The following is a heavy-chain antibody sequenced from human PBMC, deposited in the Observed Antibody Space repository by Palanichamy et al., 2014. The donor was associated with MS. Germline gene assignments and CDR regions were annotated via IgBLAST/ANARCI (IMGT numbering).Heavy chain of an antibody. CDR2: ISISGKSV. CDR3: VRDRSTTCSSGSCYKRGDY. CDR1: GFTFNIYD. Sequence: EVQLVESGGGLAQPGGSLRLSCAASGFTFNIYDMTWVRQAPGKGLEWLSYISISGKSVYYADSVKGRFTTSRDNAKNSMFLQMNSLRVEDAAIYYCVRDRSTTCSSGSCYKRGDYWGQGTLVTVAS. J-gene: IGHJ4*02. V-gene: IGHV3-48*03. D-gene: IGHD6-19*01.